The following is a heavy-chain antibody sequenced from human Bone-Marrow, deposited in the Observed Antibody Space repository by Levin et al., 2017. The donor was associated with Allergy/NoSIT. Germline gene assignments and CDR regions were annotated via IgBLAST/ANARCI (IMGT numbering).Heavy chain of an antibody. V-gene: IGHV4-34*01. CDR1: GGSFSGYY. D-gene: IGHD4-17*01. Sequence: SQTLSLTCAVYGGSFSGYYWSWIRQPPGKGLEWIGEINHSGSTNYNPSLKSRVTISVDTSKNQFSLKLSSVTAADTAVYYCARGFYGDYEGGYYYYYYGMDVWGQGTTVTVSS. J-gene: IGHJ6*02. CDR3: ARGFYGDYEGGYYYYYYGMDV. CDR2: INHSGST.